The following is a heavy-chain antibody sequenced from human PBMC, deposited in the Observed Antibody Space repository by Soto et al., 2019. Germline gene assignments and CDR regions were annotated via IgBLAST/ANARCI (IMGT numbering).Heavy chain of an antibody. V-gene: IGHV3-30*03. D-gene: IGHD3-16*01. CDR1: GFTLSSYG. J-gene: IGHJ4*02. CDR3: VRAFYETSGHFDC. CDR2: ISYGGSNK. Sequence: QERLVESGGGVVQPGRSLRLSCAASGFTLSSYGFHWVRQAPGKGLEWVALISYGGSNKNYADSVKGRFTISRDDSKNTLYLQMNSLGAEDTAIYYCVRAFYETSGHFDCWGRGTQVTVSS.